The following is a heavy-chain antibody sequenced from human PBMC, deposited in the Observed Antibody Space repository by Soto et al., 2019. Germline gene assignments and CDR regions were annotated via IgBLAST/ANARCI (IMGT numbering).Heavy chain of an antibody. Sequence: SETLSLTFTVSCVSVSSSSHSWAWIRQPPGKGLEYIANIYYSGNTFYNPSLKSRVTISVDTSNNQFSLKLSSVTAADTAVYYCARRNYGMDVWGQGTTVTVSS. J-gene: IGHJ6*02. CDR2: IYYSGNT. V-gene: IGHV4-39*01. CDR1: CVSVSSSSHS. CDR3: ARRNYGMDV.